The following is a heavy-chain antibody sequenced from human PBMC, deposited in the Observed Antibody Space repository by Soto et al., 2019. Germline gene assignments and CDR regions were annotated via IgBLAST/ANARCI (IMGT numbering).Heavy chain of an antibody. CDR2: ISDSGGST. D-gene: IGHD1-26*01. V-gene: IGHV3-23*01. J-gene: IGHJ5*02. Sequence: GGSLRLSCAASGFTFSSYAMSWVRQAPGKGLEWVSDISDSGGSTYYADSVKGRFTISRDNSKSTVYLELNNLSAEDTAVYHCAKNQGVELVPLATVDWFDPWGQGSVVTLSS. CDR3: AKNQGVELVPLATVDWFDP. CDR1: GFTFSSYA.